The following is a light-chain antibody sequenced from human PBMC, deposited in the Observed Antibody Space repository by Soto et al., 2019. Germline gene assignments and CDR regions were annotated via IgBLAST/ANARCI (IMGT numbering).Light chain of an antibody. V-gene: IGKV1-6*01. CDR1: QGIRND. J-gene: IGKJ1*01. CDR2: AAS. Sequence: AIQMTQSPSSLSASVGDRVTITCRASQGIRNDLGWYQQKPGQAPKLLIYAASSLQSGVPSRFIGSGSGTDFTLTISSLQPEDFATYYCLQDYKFPWTFGQGTKVEIK. CDR3: LQDYKFPWT.